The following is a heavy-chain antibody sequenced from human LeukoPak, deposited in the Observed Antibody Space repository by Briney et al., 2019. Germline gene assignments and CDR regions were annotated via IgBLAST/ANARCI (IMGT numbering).Heavy chain of an antibody. V-gene: IGHV3-66*02. J-gene: IGHJ5*02. CDR3: ARDRAEGKTWVEFDP. Sequence: GGSLRLSCAASGFIVNSYAMSWVRQAPGKGLAWVSLIYSDGVTQYADSVTGRFTISRDNSKNTLYLQMNSLRNEDTAVYFCARDRAEGKTWVEFDPWGQGTLVTVSS. CDR1: GFIVNSYA. CDR2: IYSDGVT.